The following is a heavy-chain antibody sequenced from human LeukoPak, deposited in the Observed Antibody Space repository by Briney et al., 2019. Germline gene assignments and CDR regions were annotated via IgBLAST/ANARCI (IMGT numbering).Heavy chain of an antibody. V-gene: IGHV4-34*01. J-gene: IGHJ3*02. CDR2: INHSGST. CDR1: GGSFSGYY. Sequence: SETLSLTCAVYGGSFSGYYWSWIRQPPGKGLEWIGEINHSGSTNYNPSLKSRVTISVDTSKNQFSLKLSSVTAADTAVYYCAIRGVIRAFDIWGQGTMVTVSP. CDR3: AIRGVIRAFDI. D-gene: IGHD3-10*01.